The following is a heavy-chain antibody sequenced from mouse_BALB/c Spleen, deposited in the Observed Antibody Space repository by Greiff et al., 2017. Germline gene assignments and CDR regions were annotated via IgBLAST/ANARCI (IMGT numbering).Heavy chain of an antibody. V-gene: IGHV5-6-4*01. J-gene: IGHJ2*01. D-gene: IGHD2-3*01. CDR2: ISSGGSYT. CDR3: TREYDAYFDD. CDR1: GFTFSSYT. Sequence: EVMLVESGGGLVKPGGSLKLSCAASGFTFSSYTMSWVRQTPEKRLEWVATISSGGSYTYYPDSVKGRFTISRDNAKNTLYLQMSSLKSEDTAMYYCTREYDAYFDDWGQGTTLTVSS.